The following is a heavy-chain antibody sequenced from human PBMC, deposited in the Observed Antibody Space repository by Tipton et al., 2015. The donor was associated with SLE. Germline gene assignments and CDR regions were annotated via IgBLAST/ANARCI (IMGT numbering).Heavy chain of an antibody. J-gene: IGHJ4*02. D-gene: IGHD2-8*01. CDR2: VYYSGDT. Sequence: GLVKPSETLSLTCTVSGGSINGFYWSWIRQFPGKGLEWMGCVYYSGDTNYNPSLDSRVTISVDTSKSQFSLRLTSVTAADTAVYYCAMRRPQFWCFDYWGQGNLVTVSS. CDR1: GGSINGFY. CDR3: AMRRPQFWCFDY. V-gene: IGHV4-59*01.